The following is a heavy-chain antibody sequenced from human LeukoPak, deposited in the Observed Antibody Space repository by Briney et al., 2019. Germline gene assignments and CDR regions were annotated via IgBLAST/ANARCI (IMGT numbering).Heavy chain of an antibody. J-gene: IGHJ4*02. D-gene: IGHD3-16*02. CDR1: GGSISSYY. CDR2: IYTSGST. CDR3: ARVNRYDYVWGSYRYTEAY. V-gene: IGHV4-4*07. Sequence: PSETLSLTCTVSGGSISSYYWSWIRQPAGKGLEWIGRIYTSGSTNYNPSLKSRVTMSVDTSKNQFSLKLSSVTAADTAVYYCARVNRYDYVWGSYRYTEAYWGQGTLVTVSS.